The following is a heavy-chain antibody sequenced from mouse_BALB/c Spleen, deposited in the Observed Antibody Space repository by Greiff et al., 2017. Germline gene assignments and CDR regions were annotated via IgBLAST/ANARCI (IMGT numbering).Heavy chain of an antibody. D-gene: IGHD2-4*01. V-gene: IGHV1-15*01. J-gene: IGHJ4*01. Sequence: VQLQESGAELVRPGASVTLSCKASGYTFTDYEMHWVKQTPVHGLEWIGAIDPETGGTAYNQKFKGKATLTADKSSSTAYMELRSLTSEDSAVYYCTRGTMITTGYAMDYWGQGTSVTVSS. CDR3: TRGTMITTGYAMDY. CDR2: IDPETGGT. CDR1: GYTFTDYE.